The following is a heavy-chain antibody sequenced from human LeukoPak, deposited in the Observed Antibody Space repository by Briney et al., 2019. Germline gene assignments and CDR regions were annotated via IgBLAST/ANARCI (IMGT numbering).Heavy chain of an antibody. Sequence: PSETLSLTCTVSGGSISSYYWSWIRQPPGKGLEWIAYISAIGSINYNPSLKSRVTISLDTSKNQFSLKLSSVTAADTAVYYCAGHHPRNTVDFWGQGTLVTVSS. V-gene: IGHV4-59*08. CDR1: GGSISSYY. CDR2: ISAIGSI. J-gene: IGHJ4*02. D-gene: IGHD2-8*02. CDR3: AGHHPRNTVDF.